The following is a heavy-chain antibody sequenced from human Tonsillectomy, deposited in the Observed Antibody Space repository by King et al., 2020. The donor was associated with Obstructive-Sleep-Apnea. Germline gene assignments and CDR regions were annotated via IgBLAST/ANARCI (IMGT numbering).Heavy chain of an antibody. J-gene: IGHJ4*02. CDR1: GFTFDYYA. CDR3: AKAGDGTMRGHFDY. V-gene: IGHV3-9*01. CDR2: IDLKSGNI. D-gene: IGHD3-22*01. Sequence: QLVQSGGGLVQPGRSLRLSCAASGFTFDYYAMHWVRQVPGNGLAWVSGIDLKSGNIHDGESVKGRFTISRDNAKNSLYLQMNSLRPEDTALYYCAKAGDGTMRGHFDYWGQGTLVTVSS.